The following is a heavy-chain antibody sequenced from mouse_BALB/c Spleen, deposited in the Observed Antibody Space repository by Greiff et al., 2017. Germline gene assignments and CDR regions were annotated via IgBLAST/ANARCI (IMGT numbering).Heavy chain of an antibody. J-gene: IGHJ4*01. D-gene: IGHD2-9*01. Sequence: EVQLQQSGAELVKPGASVKLSCTASGFNIKDTYMHWVKQRPEQGLEWIGRIDPANGNTKYDPKFQGKATITADTSSNTAYLQLSSLTSEDTAVYYCARSGTYYGYDVEAMDDWGQGTSVTVSS. CDR1: GFNIKDTY. CDR3: ARSGTYYGYDVEAMDD. V-gene: IGHV14-3*02. CDR2: IDPANGNT.